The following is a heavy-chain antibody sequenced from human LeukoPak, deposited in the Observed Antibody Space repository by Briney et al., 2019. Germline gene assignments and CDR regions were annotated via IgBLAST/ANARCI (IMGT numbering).Heavy chain of an antibody. CDR3: AKKVRGPSHPLDF. J-gene: IGHJ4*02. CDR1: GYTFTGYA. D-gene: IGHD5-12*01. Sequence: ASVKVSCKASGYTFTGYAIHWVRQAPGQGLEWMGWINPEKRDTGYAHKFQGRVTMTSDTSISTAYMVLSSLRSDDTAVYYCAKKVRGPSHPLDFWGQGNLVTVSS. V-gene: IGHV1-2*02. CDR2: INPEKRDT.